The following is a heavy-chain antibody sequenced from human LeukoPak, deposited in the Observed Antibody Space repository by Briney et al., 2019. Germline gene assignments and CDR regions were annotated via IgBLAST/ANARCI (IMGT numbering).Heavy chain of an antibody. D-gene: IGHD3-10*01. J-gene: IGHJ3*02. Sequence: RVASVKVSCKASGYAFTGYYMHWVRQAPGQGLEWMGWINPNSGGTNYAQKFQGWVTMTRDTSISTAYMELSRLRSDDTVVYYCARAHYYGSGSYYPRGAFDIWGQGTMVTVSS. CDR3: ARAHYYGSGSYYPRGAFDI. CDR2: INPNSGGT. CDR1: GYAFTGYY. V-gene: IGHV1-2*04.